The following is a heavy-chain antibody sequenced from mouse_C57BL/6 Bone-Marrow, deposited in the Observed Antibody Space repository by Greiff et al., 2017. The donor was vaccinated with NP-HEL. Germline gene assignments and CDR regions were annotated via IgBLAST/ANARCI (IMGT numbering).Heavy chain of an antibody. Sequence: QVQLKESGPELVKPGASVKISCKASGYAFSSSWMNWVKQRPGKGLEWIGRIYTGDGDTKSNGKFTGKATMTADKSSSKAYLQLSSLTSEDSAVYFCASPYYSSWYFDVWGTGTTVTVSS. V-gene: IGHV1-82*01. CDR3: ASPYYSSWYFDV. J-gene: IGHJ1*03. D-gene: IGHD2-12*01. CDR1: GYAFSSSW. CDR2: IYTGDGDT.